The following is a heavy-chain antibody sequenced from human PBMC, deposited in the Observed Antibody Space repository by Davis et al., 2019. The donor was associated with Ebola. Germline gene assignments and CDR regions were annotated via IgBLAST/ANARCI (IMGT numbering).Heavy chain of an antibody. V-gene: IGHV3-30*18. CDR3: AKVGPYSTGWYYFDY. CDR1: GFTFSRYG. CDR2: ISYDGSNK. D-gene: IGHD6-19*01. J-gene: IGHJ4*02. Sequence: PGGSLRLSCVASGFTFSRYGMHWVRQAPGKGLEWVAVISYDGSNKYYADSVKGRFTISRDNSKNTMYLQMTSLRAEDTAVYYCAKVGPYSTGWYYFDYWGQGTLVTVSP.